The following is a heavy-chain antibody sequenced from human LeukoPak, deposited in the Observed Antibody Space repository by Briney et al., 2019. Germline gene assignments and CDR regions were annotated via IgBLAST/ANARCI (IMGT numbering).Heavy chain of an antibody. J-gene: IGHJ4*02. Sequence: GRSLRLSCAASGFTFSSYAMSWVRQAPGKGLEWVSGISGSGDNTYYADSVKGRFTISRDNSKDTLFLQMHSLRPGDTAVYYCVREDTPATANYWGQGTLVTISS. CDR3: VREDTPATANY. CDR2: ISGSGDNT. CDR1: GFTFSSYA. D-gene: IGHD2-21*02. V-gene: IGHV3-23*01.